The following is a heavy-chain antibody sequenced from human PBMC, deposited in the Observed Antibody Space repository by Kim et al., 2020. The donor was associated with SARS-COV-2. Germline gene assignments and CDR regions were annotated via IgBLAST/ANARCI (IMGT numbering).Heavy chain of an antibody. CDR1: GFTCGDYA. V-gene: IGHV3-49*04. CDR3: TRGVMVDLGYFQN. Sequence: GGSLRLSCTVSGFTCGDYAMSWVRQAPGKGLEWVGFIRSKAYGGTTEYAASVKGRFTISRDDSKSIAYLQMNSLETEDTAVYYCTRGVMVDLGYFQNWGQGLLVTVSS. D-gene: IGHD2-15*01. CDR2: IRSKAYGGTT. J-gene: IGHJ1*01.